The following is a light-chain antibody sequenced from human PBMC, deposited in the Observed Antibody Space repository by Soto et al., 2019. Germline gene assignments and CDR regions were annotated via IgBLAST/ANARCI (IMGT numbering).Light chain of an antibody. CDR3: QQSYSTPDT. J-gene: IGKJ5*01. CDR2: AAS. V-gene: IGKV1-39*01. Sequence: DIQMTQSPSSLYASVGDRVNITCRASQSISSYLNWYQQKPGKAPKLLIYAASSLQSGVPSRFSGSGSGTDFTLTISSLQPEDFATYYCQQSYSTPDTFGQGTRLEIK. CDR1: QSISSY.